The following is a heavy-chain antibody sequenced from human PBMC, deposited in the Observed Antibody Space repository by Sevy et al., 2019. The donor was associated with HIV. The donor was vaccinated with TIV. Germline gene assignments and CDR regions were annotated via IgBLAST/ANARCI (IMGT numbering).Heavy chain of an antibody. D-gene: IGHD1-1*01. V-gene: IGHV3-11*01. CDR1: RFTFSDYY. CDR3: ARVRYNYGSYYFDY. CDR2: ISCGGTTM. J-gene: IGHJ4*02. Sequence: GGSLRLSCAASRFTFSDYYMSWIRQAPGKGLEWVSYISCGGTTMYYADSLKGRFTISRDNAKNSLYLQMNSLRAEDTAVYYCARVRYNYGSYYFDYWGQGTLVTVSS.